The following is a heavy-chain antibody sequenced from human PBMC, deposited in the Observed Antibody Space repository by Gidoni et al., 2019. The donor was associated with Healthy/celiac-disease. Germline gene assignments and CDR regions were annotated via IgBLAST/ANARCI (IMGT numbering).Heavy chain of an antibody. Sequence: QVQLVESGGGVVQPGRSLRRSCAASGFTFSSYGMHWVRQAPGKGLEWVAVISYDGSNKYYADSVKGRFTISRDNSKNTLYLQMNSLRSEDTAVYYCAKGAAVAGIDYWGQGTLVTVSS. CDR2: ISYDGSNK. V-gene: IGHV3-30*18. CDR3: AKGAAVAGIDY. J-gene: IGHJ4*02. CDR1: GFTFSSYG. D-gene: IGHD6-19*01.